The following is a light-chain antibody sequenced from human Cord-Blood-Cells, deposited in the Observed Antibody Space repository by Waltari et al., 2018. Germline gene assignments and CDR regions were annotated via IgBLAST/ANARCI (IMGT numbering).Light chain of an antibody. CDR1: QSISSY. V-gene: IGKV1-39*01. J-gene: IGKJ3*01. CDR3: QQSYSTPLT. CDR2: AAS. Sequence: DIQMTQSPSSLSASVGDRVTITCRASQSISSYLNWYQQKPGKAPKRLIYAASSLQSGVPSRFSGSGSETDFTLTISSLQPEDFATYYCQQSYSTPLTFGPGTKVDIK.